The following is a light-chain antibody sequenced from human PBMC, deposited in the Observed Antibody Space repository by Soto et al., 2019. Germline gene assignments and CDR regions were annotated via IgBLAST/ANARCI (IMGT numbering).Light chain of an antibody. V-gene: IGLV1-40*01. Sequence: QSVLTQPPSVSGAPGQRVTISRTGSSSNIGAGYDVHWYQQLPGTAPKLLIYGNSKRPSGVPDRFSGSKSGTSASLAISGLQAEDEADYYCQSYASSLSGLVFGGGTKVTVL. CDR3: QSYASSLSGLV. J-gene: IGLJ3*02. CDR2: GNS. CDR1: SSNIGAGYD.